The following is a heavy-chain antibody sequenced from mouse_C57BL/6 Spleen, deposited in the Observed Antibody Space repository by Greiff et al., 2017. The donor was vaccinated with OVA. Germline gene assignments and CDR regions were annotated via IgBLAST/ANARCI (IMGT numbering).Heavy chain of an antibody. CDR2: IDPSDSET. CDR3: ARSITTVVAPGAY. V-gene: IGHV1-52*01. J-gene: IGHJ3*01. Sequence: QVQLQQPWAELVRPGSSVKLSCKASGYTFTSYWMHWVKQRPIQGLEWIGNIDPSDSETHYNQKFKDKATLTVDKSSSTAYMQLSSLTSEDSAVYYCARSITTVVAPGAYWGQGTLVTVSA. D-gene: IGHD1-1*01. CDR1: GYTFTSYW.